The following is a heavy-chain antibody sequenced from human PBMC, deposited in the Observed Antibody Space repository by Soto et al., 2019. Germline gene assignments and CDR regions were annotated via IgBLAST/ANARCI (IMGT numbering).Heavy chain of an antibody. V-gene: IGHV3-23*01. CDR3: AGPGYSSQDY. J-gene: IGHJ4*02. Sequence: PGGPLRLSCAASGFTFSSFALSWVRQAPGKGLEWVSAISGSGDGTDYADSVKGRFTIPRDNSKNTLYLQMNSLRAEDTAVYYCAGPGYSSQDYWGQGALVTVSS. D-gene: IGHD5-18*01. CDR2: ISGSGDGT. CDR1: GFTFSSFA.